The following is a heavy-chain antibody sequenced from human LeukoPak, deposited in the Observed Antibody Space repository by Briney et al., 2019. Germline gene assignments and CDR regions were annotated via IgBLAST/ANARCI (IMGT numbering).Heavy chain of an antibody. V-gene: IGHV1-69*01. D-gene: IGHD1-1*01. CDR1: GGTFSSYA. J-gene: IGHJ6*02. CDR2: IIPIFGTA. Sequence: GSSVKVSCKASGGTFSSYAISWVRQAPGQGLEWMGGIIPIFGTANYAQKFQGRVTITADESTSTAYMELSSLRSEDTAVYYCARDGVQLELGYYYGMDVWGQGTTVTVSS. CDR3: ARDGVQLELGYYYGMDV.